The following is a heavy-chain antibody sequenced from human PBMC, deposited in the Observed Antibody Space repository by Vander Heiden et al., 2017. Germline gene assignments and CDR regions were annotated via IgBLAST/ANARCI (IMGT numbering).Heavy chain of an antibody. V-gene: IGHV3-23*01. CDR3: ARVGGGSRFFDY. CDR2: TSGSGGTT. CDR1: GFPFNNYA. D-gene: IGHD1-26*01. J-gene: IGHJ4*02. Sequence: EVQLLGSGGGLVQPGGSLRLSCAASGFPFNNYAMSWVGPAPGKGLEWVSATSGSGGTTYYADSVKGRFTISRDNSKNTLYLQMNSLRAEDTAVYYCARVGGGSRFFDYWGQGTLVTVSS.